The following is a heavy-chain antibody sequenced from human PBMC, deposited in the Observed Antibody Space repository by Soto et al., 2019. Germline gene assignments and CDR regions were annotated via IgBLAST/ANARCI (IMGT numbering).Heavy chain of an antibody. CDR3: ANSIINYYYYYGMDV. CDR2: ICYSASNK. Sequence: GGSLRLSCAASGFTFSDYGMHWVRQAPGKGLEWVSLICYSASNKYYGDSVKGRFTISRDNSKNTLYLQMNSLRAEDTAVYYCANSIINYYYYYGMDVWGQGTTVTVSS. J-gene: IGHJ6*02. CDR1: GFTFSDYG. V-gene: IGHV3-33*06.